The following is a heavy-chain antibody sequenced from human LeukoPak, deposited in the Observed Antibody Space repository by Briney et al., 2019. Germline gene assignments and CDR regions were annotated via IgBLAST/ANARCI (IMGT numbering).Heavy chain of an antibody. D-gene: IGHD6-13*01. CDR3: ARVEQQLVRGY. CDR1: GFTFSSYE. V-gene: IGHV3-48*03. Sequence: GGSLRLPCSASGFTFSSYEMNWVRQAPGKGLEWVSYISGSGSSRYYADSVKGRFTVSRDNTRNSLYLQMDSLRAEDTALYYCARVEQQLVRGYWGQGTLVTVSS. J-gene: IGHJ4*02. CDR2: ISGSGSSR.